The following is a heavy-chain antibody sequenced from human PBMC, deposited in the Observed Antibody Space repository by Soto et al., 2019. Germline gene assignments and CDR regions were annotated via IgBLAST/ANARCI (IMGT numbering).Heavy chain of an antibody. J-gene: IGHJ4*02. CDR1: GFTVSTQY. V-gene: IGHV3-66*01. D-gene: IGHD3-16*01. CDR3: ARDPWAADY. Sequence: EVPLVESGGGLVQPGGSLRLSCAASGFTVSTQYMSWVRQAPGKGLEWVSVIYSGGSTFYADSVRGRFTSSRDNSKNTVNLQMNSLRAEDTAVYYCARDPWAADYWGQGSLVTVSS. CDR2: IYSGGST.